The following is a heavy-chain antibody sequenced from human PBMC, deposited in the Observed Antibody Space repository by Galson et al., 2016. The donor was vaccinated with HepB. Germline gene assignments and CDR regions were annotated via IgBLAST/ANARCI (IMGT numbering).Heavy chain of an antibody. CDR3: ARSLAVRGGFDF. V-gene: IGHV1-2*02. CDR2: INPNSGDT. CDR1: GYTFTAYY. Sequence: SVKVSCKASGYTFTAYYIHWVRQAPGQGLEWMGWINPNSGDTNYAQKFQGRVTVTRDTSIRTAYLELSSLRSDDGAVYYCARSLAVRGGFDFWGQGTMVTVSS. J-gene: IGHJ3*01. D-gene: IGHD6-6*01.